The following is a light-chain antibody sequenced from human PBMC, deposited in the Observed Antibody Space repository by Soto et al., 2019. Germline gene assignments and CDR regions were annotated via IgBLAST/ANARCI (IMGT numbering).Light chain of an antibody. J-gene: IGLJ2*01. Sequence: QLVLTKSPSASASLGASVKLTCTLSSGHSRYAIAWHQQQPEKGPRYLMKLSSDGSHSKGDVIPDRFSGSLSGAERYLNISCLQSEDEADYSCQTWDTGARVVFGGGTKLTVL. CDR2: LSSDGSH. V-gene: IGLV4-69*01. CDR1: SGHSRYA. CDR3: QTWDTGARVV.